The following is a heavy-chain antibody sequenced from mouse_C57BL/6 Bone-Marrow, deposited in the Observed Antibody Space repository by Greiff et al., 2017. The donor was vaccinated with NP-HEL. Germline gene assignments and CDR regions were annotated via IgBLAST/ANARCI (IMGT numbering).Heavy chain of an antibody. D-gene: IGHD2-3*01. Sequence: VQLQQSGAELVRPGASVKLSCTASGFNIKDDYMHWVKQRPEQGLEWIGWIDPENGDTEYASKFQGKATITADTSSNTAYLQLSSLTSEDTAVYYCTTIGDGYYAMDYWGQGTSVTVSS. J-gene: IGHJ4*01. V-gene: IGHV14-4*01. CDR1: GFNIKDDY. CDR2: IDPENGDT. CDR3: TTIGDGYYAMDY.